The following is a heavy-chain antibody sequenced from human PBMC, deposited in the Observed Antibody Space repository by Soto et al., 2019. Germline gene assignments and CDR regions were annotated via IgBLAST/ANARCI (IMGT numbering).Heavy chain of an antibody. CDR1: GYTLTELS. Sequence: ASVKVSCKVSGYTLTELSMHWVRQAPGKGLEWMGGFDPEDGETIYAQKFQGRVTMTEDTSTDTAYMELSSLRSEDTAVYYCATVGSIAARWAFDVWGQGTMVTVSS. CDR3: ATVGSIAARWAFDV. D-gene: IGHD6-6*01. V-gene: IGHV1-24*01. CDR2: FDPEDGET. J-gene: IGHJ3*01.